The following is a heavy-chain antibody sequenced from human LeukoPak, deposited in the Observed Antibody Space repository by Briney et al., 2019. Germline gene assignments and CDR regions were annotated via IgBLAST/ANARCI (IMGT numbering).Heavy chain of an antibody. CDR3: AKDWGYTTMVSYYFDY. V-gene: IGHV3-33*06. D-gene: IGHD5-18*01. CDR1: GFTFSSYG. J-gene: IGHJ4*02. Sequence: GGSLRLSCAASGFTFSSYGMHWVRQAPGKGLEWVAVIWYDGNNKYYAESVKGRFTISRDNSKNTLYLQVNSLRAEDTAVYYCAKDWGYTTMVSYYFDYWGQGALVTVSS. CDR2: IWYDGNNK.